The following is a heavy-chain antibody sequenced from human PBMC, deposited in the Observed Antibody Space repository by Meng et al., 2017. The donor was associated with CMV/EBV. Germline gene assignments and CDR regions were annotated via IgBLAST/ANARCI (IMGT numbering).Heavy chain of an antibody. J-gene: IGHJ6*02. D-gene: IGHD3-3*01. V-gene: IGHV1-2*02. Sequence: ASVKVSCKASGYTFTGYYMHWVRQAPGQGLEWMGWINPNSGGTNCAQKFQGRVTMTRDTSISTAYMELSRLRSDDTAVYYCASLYYDFWSGFWGNYYYGRDVWGQGTTVTVSS. CDR1: GYTFTGYY. CDR3: ASLYYDFWSGFWGNYYYGRDV. CDR2: INPNSGGT.